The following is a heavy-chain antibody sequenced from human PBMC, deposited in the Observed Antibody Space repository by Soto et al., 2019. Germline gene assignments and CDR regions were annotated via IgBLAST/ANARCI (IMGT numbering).Heavy chain of an antibody. V-gene: IGHV1-18*01. CDR2: ISAYNGNT. CDR1: GYTFTSYG. J-gene: IGHJ3*02. Sequence: ASVKVSCKASGYTFTSYGISWVRQAPGQGLEWMGWISAYNGNTNYAQKLQGRVTMTTDTSTSTAYMELRSLRSDDTAVYYCARDVDTLIVVVSDALDIWGQGTMVTVSS. CDR3: ARDVDTLIVVVSDALDI. D-gene: IGHD3-22*01.